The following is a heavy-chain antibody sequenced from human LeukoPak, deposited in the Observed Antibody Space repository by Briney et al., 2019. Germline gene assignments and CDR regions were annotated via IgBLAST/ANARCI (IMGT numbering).Heavy chain of an antibody. CDR2: IYYSGTT. D-gene: IGHD1-26*01. V-gene: IGHV4-39*02. J-gene: IGHJ5*02. CDR3: TREVRSAWASFDP. Sequence: SETLSLTCIVSGGSIRSSSFYWGWIRQPPGKGLDWIGSIYYSGTTYYNPSLKSRVTISVDASKNQFSLKLSSVTAADTAVYYCTREVRSAWASFDPWGQGTLVIVSS. CDR1: GGSIRSSSFY.